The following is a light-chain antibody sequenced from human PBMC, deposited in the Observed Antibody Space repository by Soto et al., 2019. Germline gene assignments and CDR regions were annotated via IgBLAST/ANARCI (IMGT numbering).Light chain of an antibody. Sequence: ILSMQYAGTLSLSPGQRPTLVCRASQSVSSSYLAWYQQKPGQAPRLLIYGASSRDTGIPARFSGSGSGTDFTLTISSLEPEELAVYDGQQYGSSPITFGPGTRLEIK. V-gene: IGKV3-20*01. CDR3: QQYGSSPIT. CDR2: GAS. CDR1: QSVSSSY. J-gene: IGKJ5*01.